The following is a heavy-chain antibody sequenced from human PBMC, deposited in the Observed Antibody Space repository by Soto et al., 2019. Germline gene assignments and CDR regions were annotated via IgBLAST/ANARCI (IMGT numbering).Heavy chain of an antibody. V-gene: IGHV3-23*01. D-gene: IGHD6-13*01. CDR2: TSGSGGNT. J-gene: IGHJ4*02. CDR1: EFTFTRYP. CDR3: AKYTNSSWSLFEY. Sequence: ESLRLPCAACEFTFTRYPMSRVRPAPGKGLEWVSSTSGSGGNTDYADSVKGRFTISRDNSKNTLYLQMNSLRAEDTDLYYCAKYTNSSWSLFEYWGQGTLVSVSA.